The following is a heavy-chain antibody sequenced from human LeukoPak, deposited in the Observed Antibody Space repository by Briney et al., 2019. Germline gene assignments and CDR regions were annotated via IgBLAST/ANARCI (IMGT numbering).Heavy chain of an antibody. V-gene: IGHV4-39*01. CDR1: GGSISSSSYY. CDR2: IYYSGST. D-gene: IGHD2-15*01. J-gene: IGHJ5*02. Sequence: TSETLSLTCTVSGGSISSSSYYWGWIRQPPGKGLEWIGSIYYSGSTYYNPSLKSRVTISVDTSKNQFSLKLSSVTAADTAVYYCVRQLTSGQYCSGGSCYVFDPWGQGTLVTVSS. CDR3: VRQLTSGQYCSGGSCYVFDP.